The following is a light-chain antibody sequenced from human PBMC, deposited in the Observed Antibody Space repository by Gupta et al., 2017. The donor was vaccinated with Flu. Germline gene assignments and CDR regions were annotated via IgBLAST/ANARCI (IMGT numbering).Light chain of an antibody. V-gene: IGKV3-11*01. Sequence: TLTVIASQSDNDYLGWYQQKPGQSPKLIIYEASNRAPGIPARFSGSGSGTDFTLTISSLEPEDVAIYYCQQRRNWPQTFGGGTKVE. J-gene: IGKJ4*01. CDR1: QSDNDY. CDR3: QQRRNWPQT. CDR2: EAS.